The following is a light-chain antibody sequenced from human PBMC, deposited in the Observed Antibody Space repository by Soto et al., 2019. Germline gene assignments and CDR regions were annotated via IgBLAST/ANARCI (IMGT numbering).Light chain of an antibody. CDR2: WAS. CDR1: QSVLYSSNNKNY. Sequence: DIVMTQSPDSLAVSLGERATINCKSSQSVLYSSNNKNYLAWYQQKPGQPPKLLIYWASTRESGVPDRFSGSGSGTDFTLTISSLQAEDVAVYYCQQWSSVPKTFGQGTKEEIK. CDR3: QQWSSVPKT. J-gene: IGKJ1*01. V-gene: IGKV4-1*01.